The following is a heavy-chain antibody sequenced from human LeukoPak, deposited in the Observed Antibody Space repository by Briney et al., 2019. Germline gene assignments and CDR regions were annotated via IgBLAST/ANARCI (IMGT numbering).Heavy chain of an antibody. D-gene: IGHD3-9*01. CDR2: ISSSSSTI. Sequence: GGSLRLSFAASGFTFSSYSMNWVRQAPGKGLEWVSYISSSSSTIYYADSVKGRFTISRDNSKNTLYLQMNSLRAEDTAVYYCAKDRLGTGDYWGQGTLVTVSS. V-gene: IGHV3-48*01. CDR1: GFTFSSYS. CDR3: AKDRLGTGDY. J-gene: IGHJ4*02.